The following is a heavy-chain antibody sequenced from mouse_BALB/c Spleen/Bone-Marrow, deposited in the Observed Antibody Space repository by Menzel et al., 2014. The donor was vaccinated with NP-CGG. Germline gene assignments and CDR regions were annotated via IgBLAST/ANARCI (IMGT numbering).Heavy chain of an antibody. CDR3: ARLDGNYRYAMDY. Sequence: QVQLQQSGPELVKPGASVKMSCKASGYTFTDYVITWVKPGTGQGLEWIGEIYPGSGSTYYSEKFKGKATLTADKSSNTAYMQLGSLTSEDSAVYFCARLDGNYRYAMDYWGQGTSVTVSS. V-gene: IGHV1-81*01. D-gene: IGHD2-1*01. CDR2: IYPGSGST. J-gene: IGHJ4*01. CDR1: GYTFTDYV.